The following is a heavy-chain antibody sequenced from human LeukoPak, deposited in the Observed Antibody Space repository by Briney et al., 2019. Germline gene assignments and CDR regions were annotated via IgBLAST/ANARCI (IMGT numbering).Heavy chain of an antibody. Sequence: ASVKISCKASGYTFRGNYIHWLRKAPGQGLEWMGWIDANNGDTKSAQKFQGRVTMSRDTPISTAYMDLSSLSPDDAAVYYCARDPSSVTLYFFDYWGQGTLVTVSS. J-gene: IGHJ4*02. D-gene: IGHD4-23*01. V-gene: IGHV1-2*02. CDR3: ARDPSSVTLYFFDY. CDR1: GYTFRGNY. CDR2: IDANNGDT.